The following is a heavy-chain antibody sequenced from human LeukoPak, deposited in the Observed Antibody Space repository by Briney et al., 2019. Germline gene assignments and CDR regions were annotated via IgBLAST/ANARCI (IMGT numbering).Heavy chain of an antibody. CDR3: AKVGKWLRFQDHFYYMDV. Sequence: PGGTLRLSCAASGFTFSSYGMHWVRQAPGKGLEWVAFIRYDGSNKYYADSVKGRSTFSRNNSKNPLYLKMNSPRAEDTAVFCCAKVGKWLRFQDHFYYMDVWGKGTTVTISS. J-gene: IGHJ6*03. V-gene: IGHV3-30*02. CDR2: IRYDGSNK. D-gene: IGHD5-12*01. CDR1: GFTFSSYG.